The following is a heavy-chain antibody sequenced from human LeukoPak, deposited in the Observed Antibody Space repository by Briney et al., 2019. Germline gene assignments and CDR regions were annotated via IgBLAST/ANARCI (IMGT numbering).Heavy chain of an antibody. V-gene: IGHV4-61*02. CDR1: GDSISSGDYY. CDR3: ARGRYNWNRSYYYYYMDV. CDR2: ISSSGST. J-gene: IGHJ6*03. D-gene: IGHD1-20*01. Sequence: SETLSLTCTVSGDSISSGDYYWSWIRQPAGKGLEWIGRISSSGSTNYNPSLKSRVTISVDTSKNQFSLKLSSVTAADTAVYYCARGRYNWNRSYYYYYMDVWGKGTTVTVSS.